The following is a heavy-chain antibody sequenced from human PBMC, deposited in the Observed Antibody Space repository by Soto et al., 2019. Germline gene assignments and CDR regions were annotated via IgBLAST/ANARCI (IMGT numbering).Heavy chain of an antibody. V-gene: IGHV3-21*01. Sequence: GGSLRLSCAASGFTFSSYSMNWVRQAPGKGLEWVSSISSSSSYIYYADSVKGRFTISRDNAKNSLYLQMNSRRAEDTAVYYCARAAYYYYGMDVWGQGTTVTVSS. J-gene: IGHJ6*02. CDR1: GFTFSSYS. CDR3: ARAAYYYYGMDV. CDR2: ISSSSSYI.